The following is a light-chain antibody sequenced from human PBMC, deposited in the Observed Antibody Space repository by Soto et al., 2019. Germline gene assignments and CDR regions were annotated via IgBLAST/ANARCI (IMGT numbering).Light chain of an antibody. V-gene: IGKV1-5*03. J-gene: IGKJ1*01. CDR2: KAS. CDR3: QHYNSYSEA. CDR1: QSISSW. Sequence: DIQMTQSPSTLSASVGDRFTIACLASQSISSWLAWYQQKPGKAPKLLIYKASTLKSGVTSRFSGSGSGTEFTLTISSLQPDDFATYYCQHYNSYSEAVGQGTKVEIK.